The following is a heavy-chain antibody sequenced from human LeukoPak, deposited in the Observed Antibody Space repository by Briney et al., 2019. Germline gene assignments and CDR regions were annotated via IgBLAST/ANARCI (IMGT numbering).Heavy chain of an antibody. CDR2: IKQDGSEK. D-gene: IGHD6-13*01. CDR3: ATYSSSWYIPGFY. J-gene: IGHJ4*02. CDR1: GFTFSSYW. V-gene: IGHV3-7*01. Sequence: GGSLRLSCAASGFTFSSYWMSWVRQAPGKGLEWVANIKQDGSEKYYVDSVKGRFTISRDNAKNSLYLQMNSLRAEDTAVYYCATYSSSWYIPGFYWGQGTLVTVSS.